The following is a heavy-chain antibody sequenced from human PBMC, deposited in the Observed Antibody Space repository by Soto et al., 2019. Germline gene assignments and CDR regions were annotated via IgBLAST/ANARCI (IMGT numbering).Heavy chain of an antibody. Sequence: EVQLVESGGGLVQPGRSLRLSCAASGFTFDDYAMHWVRQGPGKGLECVSSISWNSGNLGYADSVKGRFTISRDSAKNSLYLQMNSLRGEDTALYYCAKGASTTVFAFNDYWGQGTLVTVSS. V-gene: IGHV3-9*01. CDR2: ISWNSGNL. CDR3: AKGASTTVFAFNDY. CDR1: GFTFDDYA. J-gene: IGHJ4*02. D-gene: IGHD4-17*01.